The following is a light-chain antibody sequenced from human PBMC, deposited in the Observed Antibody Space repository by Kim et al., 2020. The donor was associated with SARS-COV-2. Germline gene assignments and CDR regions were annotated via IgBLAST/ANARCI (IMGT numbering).Light chain of an antibody. CDR1: QSVLYNSNSKNY. CDR3: QQYTDSPRT. Sequence: DIVMTQSPDSLAVSLGERATINCKSSQSVLYNSNSKNYLAWFQQKPGQPPKLLIYWASTRESGVPDRFSGSGSGTDFTLTISSLQAEDVAVYYCQQYTDSPRTVGPGTKLAI. V-gene: IGKV4-1*01. CDR2: WAS. J-gene: IGKJ2*02.